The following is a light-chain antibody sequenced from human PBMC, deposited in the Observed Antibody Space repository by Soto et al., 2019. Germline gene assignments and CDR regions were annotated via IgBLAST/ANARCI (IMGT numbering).Light chain of an antibody. J-gene: IGKJ1*01. Sequence: ERVMTQSPATLSVSPGERATLSCRASQSVSSNLAWYQQKPGQAPRLLIYGASTRATGIPARFSGSGSGTEFTLTISSLQSEDFAVYYCQQYYNWPPSWTFGQGTKVEIK. CDR2: GAS. CDR3: QQYYNWPPSWT. V-gene: IGKV3-15*01. CDR1: QSVSSN.